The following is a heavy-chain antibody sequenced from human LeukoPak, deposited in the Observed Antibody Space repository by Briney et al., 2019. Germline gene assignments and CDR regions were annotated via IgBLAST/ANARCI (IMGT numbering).Heavy chain of an antibody. D-gene: IGHD6-13*01. V-gene: IGHV1-2*02. CDR1: GYTFTGYY. CDR3: ARDTGSSSWYSYFDY. CDR2: INPNSGGT. Sequence: ASVKVSCKASGYTFTGYYMHWVRQAPGQGLECMGWINPNSGGTNYAQKFQGRVTMTRDTSISTAYMELSRLRSEDTAVYYCARDTGSSSWYSYFDYWGQGTLVTVSS. J-gene: IGHJ4*02.